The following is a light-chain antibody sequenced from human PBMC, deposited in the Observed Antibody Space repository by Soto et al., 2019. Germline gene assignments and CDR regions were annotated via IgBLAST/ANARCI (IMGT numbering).Light chain of an antibody. V-gene: IGKV1-5*01. Sequence: DIQMTQSPSTLSAFVGDRVTITCRASQSISSWLAWYQQKPGKAPKLLIYDASSLESGVQSRFSGSGSGTEFTLTIRSLQPDDFATYYCKQYNSYWTFGQGTKGDIK. CDR1: QSISSW. CDR2: DAS. J-gene: IGKJ1*01. CDR3: KQYNSYWT.